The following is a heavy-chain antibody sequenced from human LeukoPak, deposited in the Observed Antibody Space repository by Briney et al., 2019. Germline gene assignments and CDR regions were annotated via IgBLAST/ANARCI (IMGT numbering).Heavy chain of an antibody. V-gene: IGHV1-8*01. CDR3: ARAEQQLPRALFDI. D-gene: IGHD6-13*01. CDR2: MNPHSGSA. J-gene: IGHJ3*02. CDR1: GYTFTSFD. Sequence: ASVRVSCKSSGYTFTSFDINWVRQATGQGLEWMGWMNPHSGSAGYAKKFQGRVTMTRNTSIRTAYMELSSLRSDDTAVYYCARAEQQLPRALFDIWGQGTMVTVSS.